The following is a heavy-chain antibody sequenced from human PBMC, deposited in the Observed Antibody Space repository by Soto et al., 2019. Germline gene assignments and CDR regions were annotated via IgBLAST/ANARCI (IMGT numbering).Heavy chain of an antibody. CDR1: GFTFSNAW. V-gene: IGHV3-15*01. J-gene: IGHJ6*02. Sequence: EVQLVESGGGLVKPGGSLRLSCAASGFTFSNAWMSWVRQAPGKGLEWVGRIKSKTDGGTTDYAAPVKGRFTISRDDSKNTLYLQMNSLKTEDTAVYYCTTSTIPSTISRGWYRYYYYGMDVWGQGTTVTVSS. D-gene: IGHD6-19*01. CDR2: IKSKTDGGTT. CDR3: TTSTIPSTISRGWYRYYYYGMDV.